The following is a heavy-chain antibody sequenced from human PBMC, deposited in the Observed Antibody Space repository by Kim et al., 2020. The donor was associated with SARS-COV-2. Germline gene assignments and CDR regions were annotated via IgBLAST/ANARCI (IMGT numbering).Heavy chain of an antibody. D-gene: IGHD2-15*01. Sequence: QKFQGRVTMTEDTSTDTAYMELSSLRSEDTAVYYCATPPVVVASLHAFDIWGQGTMVTVSS. J-gene: IGHJ3*02. CDR3: ATPPVVVASLHAFDI. V-gene: IGHV1-24*01.